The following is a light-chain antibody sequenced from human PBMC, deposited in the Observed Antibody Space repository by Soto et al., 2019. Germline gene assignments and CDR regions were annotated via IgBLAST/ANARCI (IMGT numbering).Light chain of an antibody. Sequence: QSVLTQPASVSGSPGQSITISCTGTTRDVGGYNYVSWYQHHPGKAPKLIIFEVSNRPSGVSNRFSGSKSGNTASLTISGLQAEDEADYYCNSYTSSTTLVFGGGTKLTVL. CDR3: NSYTSSTTLV. V-gene: IGLV2-14*01. CDR2: EVS. CDR1: TRDVGGYNY. J-gene: IGLJ3*02.